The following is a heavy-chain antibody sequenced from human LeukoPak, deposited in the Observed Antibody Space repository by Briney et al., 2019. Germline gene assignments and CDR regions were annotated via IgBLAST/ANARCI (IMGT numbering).Heavy chain of an antibody. V-gene: IGHV4-34*01. CDR3: ARSHDYSNYYYYGMDV. J-gene: IGHJ6*02. CDR2: INHSGST. CDR1: GGSFSGYY. Sequence: SETLSRTCAVYGGSFSGYYWSWIRQPPGKGLEWIGEINHSGSTNYNPSLKSRVTISVDTSKNQFSLKPNSVTAADTAVYYCARSHDYSNYYYYGMDVWGQGTTVTVSS. D-gene: IGHD4-11*01.